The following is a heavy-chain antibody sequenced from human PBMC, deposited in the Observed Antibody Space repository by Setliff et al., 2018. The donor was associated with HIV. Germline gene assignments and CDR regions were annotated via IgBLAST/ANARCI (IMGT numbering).Heavy chain of an antibody. D-gene: IGHD3-16*02. CDR1: GFTFSSYE. CDR3: ASGGFGGVIPTNPYYYYYMDV. V-gene: IGHV3-48*03. CDR2: ISSSGSTI. J-gene: IGHJ6*03. Sequence: GSLRLSCAASGFTFSSYEMNWVRQAPGKGLEWVSYISSSGSTIYYADSVKGRFTISRDNAKNSLYLQMNSLRAEDTAVYYCASGGFGGVIPTNPYYYYYMDVWGKGTTVTVSS.